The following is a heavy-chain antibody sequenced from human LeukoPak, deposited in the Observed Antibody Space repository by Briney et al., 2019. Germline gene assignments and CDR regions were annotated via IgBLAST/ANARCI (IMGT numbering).Heavy chain of an antibody. J-gene: IGHJ4*02. V-gene: IGHV1-18*04. D-gene: IGHD5-24*01. CDR3: ARDREGYGNY. CDR1: GYTFTGYY. Sequence: ASVKVSCKASGYTFTGYYINWVRQAPGQGLEWMGWISAYNGNTNYAQKLQGRVTMTTDTSTSTAYMELRSLRSDDTAVYYCARDREGYGNYWGQGTLVTVSS. CDR2: ISAYNGNT.